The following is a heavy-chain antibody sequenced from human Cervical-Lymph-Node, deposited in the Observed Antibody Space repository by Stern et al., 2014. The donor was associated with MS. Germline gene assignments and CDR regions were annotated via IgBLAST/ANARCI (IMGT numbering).Heavy chain of an antibody. CDR2: ISYIGST. CDR1: GASISTVGYY. D-gene: IGHD3-16*01. Sequence: VQLVESGPGLVKPSQTLSLTCTVSGASISTVGYYWSWIRQHPGKGLERIAYISYIGSTYYNPSLKSRVSISADTSKNQFSLNLTSVTAADTALYYCARSDRLWGSFDYWGQGTLVAVSS. V-gene: IGHV4-31*03. CDR3: ARSDRLWGSFDY. J-gene: IGHJ4*02.